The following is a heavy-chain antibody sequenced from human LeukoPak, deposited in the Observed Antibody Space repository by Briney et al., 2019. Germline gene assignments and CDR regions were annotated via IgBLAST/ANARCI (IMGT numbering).Heavy chain of an antibody. CDR2: ISYDGNNK. CDR3: AKDRYYYGSGTYPLDY. CDR1: GITFSSFG. V-gene: IGHV3-30*18. J-gene: IGHJ4*02. D-gene: IGHD3-10*01. Sequence: GRSLRLSCAASGITFSSFGMHWARQAPGKGLEWLAIISYDGNNKYYADPVKGRFTISRDNSKNTVYLQMNSLRAEDTAVYYCAKDRYYYGSGTYPLDYWGRGTLVTVSS.